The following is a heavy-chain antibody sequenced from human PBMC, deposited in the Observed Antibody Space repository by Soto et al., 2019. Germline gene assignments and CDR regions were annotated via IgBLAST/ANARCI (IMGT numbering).Heavy chain of an antibody. V-gene: IGHV1-46*01. J-gene: IGHJ4*02. CDR2: INPSGGGT. CDR1: GYIITSPS. CDR3: ARESTLDY. Sequence: LKLPSDSCGYIITSPSIRWLQQAPGQGHEWMGIINPSGGGTSYAQKFQGRVTMTRDTSTSTVYMELSSLRSEDTAVYYCARESTLDYLGQGTLVTVSS.